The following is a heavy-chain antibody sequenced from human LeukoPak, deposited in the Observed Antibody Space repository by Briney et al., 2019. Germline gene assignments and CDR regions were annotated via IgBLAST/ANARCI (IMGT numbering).Heavy chain of an antibody. CDR1: ACTFSNAW. J-gene: IGHJ4*02. CDR2: IKSKTDGGTT. CDR3: TGGVPRSY. D-gene: IGHD1-26*01. Sequence: GGSLGLSCADSACTFSNAWRGCGRQAPGEGLEWVGRIKSKTDGGTTDYAAPVKGRFTISRDDSKNTLYLQMNSLKTEDTAVYYCTGGVPRSYWGQGTLVTVSS. V-gene: IGHV3-15*01.